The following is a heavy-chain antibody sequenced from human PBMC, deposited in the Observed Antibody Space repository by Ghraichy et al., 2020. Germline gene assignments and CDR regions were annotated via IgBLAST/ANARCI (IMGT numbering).Heavy chain of an antibody. V-gene: IGHV3-74*01. CDR3: VRDTFGDEDRRFDP. Sequence: GGSLRLSCAASGFTFSTYWMHWVRQPPGKGLAWVSHINSDGTRTTYADDVKGRFTISRDNAKNTLYLQMNSLRAEDTALYFCVRDTFGDEDRRFDPWGQGTQVTVSS. J-gene: IGHJ5*02. D-gene: IGHD2-21*01. CDR1: GFTFSTYW. CDR2: INSDGTRT.